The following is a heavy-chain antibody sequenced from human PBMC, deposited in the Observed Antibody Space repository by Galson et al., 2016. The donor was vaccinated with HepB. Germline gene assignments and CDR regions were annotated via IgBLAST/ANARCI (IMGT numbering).Heavy chain of an antibody. D-gene: IGHD6-13*01. CDR3: ARKPEDSSSWYIFGY. Sequence: ETLSLTCTVSGGSVNSGSHYWSWIRQSPGKGLEWIGYIYSSGNTNYNPSLKNRVTISVDTYKNQFSLNLRSVNAADTAVYYLARKPEDSSSWYIFGYWGQGTLVTVSS. CDR1: GGSVNSGSHY. CDR2: IYSSGNT. J-gene: IGHJ4*02. V-gene: IGHV4-61*01.